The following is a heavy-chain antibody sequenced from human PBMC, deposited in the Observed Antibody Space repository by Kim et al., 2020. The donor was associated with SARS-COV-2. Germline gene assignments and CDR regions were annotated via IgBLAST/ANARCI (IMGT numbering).Heavy chain of an antibody. CDR1: GYTFTSYD. Sequence: ASVKVSCKASGYTFTSYDINWVRQATGQGLEWMGWMNPNSGNTGYAQKFQGRLTMTRNTSISTVYMELSSLRSEDTAVYYCARADRFLEWLLNYWGQGTLVTVSS. CDR2: MNPNSGNT. J-gene: IGHJ4*02. D-gene: IGHD3-3*01. CDR3: ARADRFLEWLLNY. V-gene: IGHV1-8*01.